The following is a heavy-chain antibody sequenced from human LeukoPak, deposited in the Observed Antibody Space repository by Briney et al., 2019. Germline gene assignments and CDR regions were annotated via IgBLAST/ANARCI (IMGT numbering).Heavy chain of an antibody. J-gene: IGHJ4*02. Sequence: PGGSLRLSCAASGFTLSSYSMNWVRQAPGKGLEWVSSISRSSSYIYYADSVKGRFTISRENAKNALYLQMNSLRSEDTAVYYCASGGPITFDYWGQGTLVTVSS. D-gene: IGHD2-15*01. V-gene: IGHV3-21*01. CDR3: ASGGPITFDY. CDR2: ISRSSSYI. CDR1: GFTLSSYS.